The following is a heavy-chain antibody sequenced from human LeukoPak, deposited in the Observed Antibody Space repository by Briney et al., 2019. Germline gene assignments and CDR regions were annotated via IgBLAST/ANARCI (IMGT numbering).Heavy chain of an antibody. V-gene: IGHV1-69*01. D-gene: IGHD3-10*01. CDR3: ARGFYGSGSDDAFDI. CDR2: IIPIFGTA. J-gene: IGHJ3*02. CDR1: GGTFSSYA. Sequence: GASVKVSCKASGGTFSSYAISWVRQAPGHGLEWMGGIIPIFGTANYAQKFQGRVTITADESTSTAYMELSSLRSEDTAVYYCARGFYGSGSDDAFDIWGQGTMVTVSS.